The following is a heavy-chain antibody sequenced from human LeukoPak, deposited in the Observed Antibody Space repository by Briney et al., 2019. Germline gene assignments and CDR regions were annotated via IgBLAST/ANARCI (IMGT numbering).Heavy chain of an antibody. Sequence: QTGGSLRLSCAASGFTFSSYGMNWVRQAPGKGLEWVSYISSSGSTIYYADSVKGRFTISRDNSKNTLYLQMNSLRAEDTAVYYCAKSAGVNYYDSSGYYLFDYWGQGTLVTVSS. V-gene: IGHV3-48*03. CDR3: AKSAGVNYYDSSGYYLFDY. CDR1: GFTFSSYG. D-gene: IGHD3-22*01. J-gene: IGHJ4*02. CDR2: ISSSGSTI.